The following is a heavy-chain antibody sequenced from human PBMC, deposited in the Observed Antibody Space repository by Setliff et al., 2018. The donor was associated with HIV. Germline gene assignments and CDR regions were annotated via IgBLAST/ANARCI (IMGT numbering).Heavy chain of an antibody. V-gene: IGHV3-23*01. CDR3: AREDSSWYGSLDF. CDR2: IRGSGSGDTT. D-gene: IGHD6-13*01. Sequence: GGSLRLSCAASGFIFSSYAMTWVRQAPGKGLEWVSTIRGSGSGDTTHYADFVKGRFTISRDNSKNTVYLQMNSLRAEDMAICYCAREDSSWYGSLDFWGQGTPVTVSS. CDR1: GFIFSSYA. J-gene: IGHJ4*02.